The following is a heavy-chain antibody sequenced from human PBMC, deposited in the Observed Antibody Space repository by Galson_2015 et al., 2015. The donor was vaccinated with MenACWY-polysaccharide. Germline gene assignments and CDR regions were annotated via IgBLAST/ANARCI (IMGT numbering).Heavy chain of an antibody. V-gene: IGHV3-30*02. D-gene: IGHD1-26*01. Sequence: PGKGLEWVSFVPDDGSNEYYADSVRGRFIFSRDNSKNTVSLEMNSLRPEDTAVYYCATDSSRPLVGAPVSRFEYWGQGTLVTVSS. J-gene: IGHJ4*02. CDR2: VPDDGSNE. CDR3: ATDSSRPLVGAPVSRFEY.